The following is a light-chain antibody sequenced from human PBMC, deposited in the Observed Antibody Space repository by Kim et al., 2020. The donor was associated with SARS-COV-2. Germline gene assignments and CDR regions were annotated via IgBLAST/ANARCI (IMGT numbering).Light chain of an antibody. J-gene: IGLJ2*01. Sequence: SYELTQPASVSVAPGQTARITCGGDNIGDYRVHWYQQKPGQAPLLVIYYDTDRPSGIPVRFSGSNSGTTVTLTISSVEAGDEADYYCQVWHTGGDRVVFGGGTQLTVL. V-gene: IGLV3-21*01. CDR3: QVWHTGGDRVV. CDR2: YDT. CDR1: NIGDYR.